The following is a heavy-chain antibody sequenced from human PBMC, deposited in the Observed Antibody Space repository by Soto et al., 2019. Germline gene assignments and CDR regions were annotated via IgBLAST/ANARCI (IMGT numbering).Heavy chain of an antibody. D-gene: IGHD3-10*01. J-gene: IGHJ4*02. CDR2: ISYDGSNE. CDR1: GFTFSSYA. CDR3: ARLNIIRAPYDY. V-gene: IGHV3-30-3*01. Sequence: QVQLVESGGGVVQPGRSLRLSCAASGFTFSSYAMHWVRQAPGKGLEWVAVISYDGSNEYYADSVKGRFTISRDNSKNTLYLQMNSLRAEDTAVYYCARLNIIRAPYDYWGQGTLVTVSS.